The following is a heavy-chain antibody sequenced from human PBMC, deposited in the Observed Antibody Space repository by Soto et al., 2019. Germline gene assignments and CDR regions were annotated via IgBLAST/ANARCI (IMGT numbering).Heavy chain of an antibody. D-gene: IGHD6-6*01. CDR1: GFTFSDYY. Sequence: QVQLVESGGGLVKPGGSLRLSCAASGFTFSDYYMSWIRQAPGKGLEWVSYISSSGSTIYYADSVKGRFTISRDNAKNSLDLQMNSLRAEDTAVYYCARDRHIIEYSSSRFDYWGQGTLVTVSS. J-gene: IGHJ4*02. V-gene: IGHV3-11*01. CDR2: ISSSGSTI. CDR3: ARDRHIIEYSSSRFDY.